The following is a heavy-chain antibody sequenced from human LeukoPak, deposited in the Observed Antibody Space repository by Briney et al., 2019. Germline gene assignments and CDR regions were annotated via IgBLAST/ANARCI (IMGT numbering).Heavy chain of an antibody. CDR3: ARAGREAVAVSGFDY. CDR1: GFAFSSYA. D-gene: IGHD6-19*01. CDR2: ISYDGSNR. V-gene: IGHV3-30-3*01. J-gene: IGHJ4*02. Sequence: PGRSLRLSCAASGFAFSSYAMHWVRQAPGKGLEWVAVISYDGSNRYYADSVKGRLTISRDNSKNTLYLQMNSLRAEDTAVYYCARAGREAVAVSGFDYWGQGTLVTVSS.